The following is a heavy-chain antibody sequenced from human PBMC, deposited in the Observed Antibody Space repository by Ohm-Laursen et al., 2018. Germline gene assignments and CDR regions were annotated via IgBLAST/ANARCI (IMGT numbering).Heavy chain of an antibody. CDR3: AKDLARTDFYYAMDV. D-gene: IGHD2-8*02. J-gene: IGHJ6*02. V-gene: IGHV1-24*01. CDR1: GYTLTELS. Sequence: ASVKVSCNVSGYTLTELSMHWVRQAPGKGLEWMGGLDPEDGETIYAQKFQGRVTKTEDTSTDTAYMELSSLRVEDTAGYYCAKDLARTDFYYAMDVWGQGTTVTVSS. CDR2: LDPEDGET.